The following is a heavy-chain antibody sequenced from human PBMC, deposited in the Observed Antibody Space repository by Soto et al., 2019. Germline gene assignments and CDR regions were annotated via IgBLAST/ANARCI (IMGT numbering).Heavy chain of an antibody. CDR2: INPDGSST. Sequence: GGSLRLSCAASGFTFSSYWMHWVRQAPGKGLVWVSRINPDGSSTSYADSVKGRFTISRDNAKNTLYLQMNSLRVEDTAPYYCARVHSLDYYGMDVWGQGTTVTVSS. V-gene: IGHV3-74*01. CDR3: ARVHSLDYYGMDV. CDR1: GFTFSSYW. J-gene: IGHJ6*02. D-gene: IGHD5-18*01.